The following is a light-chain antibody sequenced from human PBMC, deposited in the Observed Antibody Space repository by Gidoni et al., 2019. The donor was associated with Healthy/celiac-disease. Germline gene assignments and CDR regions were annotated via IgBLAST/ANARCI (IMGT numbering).Light chain of an antibody. CDR1: QSVSSY. Sequence: VSTQSPATLSLSPGERATTSCGASQSVSSYLAWYQQKPGQAPMLLIYDASSRATGIPARFSGSGSGTDFTLTISSLEPEDFAVYYCQQRSSWPLTFGGXTKVEIK. V-gene: IGKV3-11*01. CDR3: QQRSSWPLT. J-gene: IGKJ4*01. CDR2: DAS.